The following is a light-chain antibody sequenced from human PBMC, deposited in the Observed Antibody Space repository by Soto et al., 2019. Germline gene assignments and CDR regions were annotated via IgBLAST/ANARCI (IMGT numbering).Light chain of an antibody. CDR3: MQGTHWPWT. CDR1: QSLVYSNGNTY. J-gene: IGKJ1*01. CDR2: LVS. V-gene: IGKV2-30*01. Sequence: DVVLTQSPLSLPVTLGQPASISCWSSQSLVYSNGNTYLNWFHQRPGQSPRRLIYLVSNRDSGVPDRFSGSGSGTDFTLKISRVEAEDVGVYYCMQGTHWPWTFGQGTKVDNK.